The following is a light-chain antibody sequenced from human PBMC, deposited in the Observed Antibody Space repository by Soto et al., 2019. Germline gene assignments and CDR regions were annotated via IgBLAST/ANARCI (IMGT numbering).Light chain of an antibody. CDR1: QTVSSS. Sequence: EILFTQSPATLSLSPGERATLTCRASQTVSSSLAWYPQKPGQAPRLLIYDASNRANGIPPRFSGSGSGADFTLTISSLEPEDFAVYDYQQCNNCPKWTFGQGTKVDIK. CDR2: DAS. CDR3: QQCNNCPKWT. V-gene: IGKV3-11*01. J-gene: IGKJ1*01.